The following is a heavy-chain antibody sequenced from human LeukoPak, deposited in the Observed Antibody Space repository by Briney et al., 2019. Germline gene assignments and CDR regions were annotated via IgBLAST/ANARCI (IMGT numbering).Heavy chain of an antibody. CDR2: ISGSGAYI. CDR1: GFTFSSYA. D-gene: IGHD1-26*01. Sequence: GGSLRLSCAASGFTFSSYAMSWVRQAPGKGLEWVSSISGSGAYISYADSVKGRFTISRDNAKNSLYLQMNSLRAEDTAVYYCARVGGSYHYYFDYWGQGTLVTVSS. J-gene: IGHJ4*02. V-gene: IGHV3-21*01. CDR3: ARVGGSYHYYFDY.